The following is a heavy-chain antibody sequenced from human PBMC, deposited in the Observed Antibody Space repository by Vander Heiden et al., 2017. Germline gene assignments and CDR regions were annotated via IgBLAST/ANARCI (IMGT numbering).Heavy chain of an antibody. CDR3: ARRSNYVDY. J-gene: IGHJ4*02. Sequence: ELHLVQSGADVKKPGESLKIPSKRSGYSFTTYWIGWVRQMPGKGLEWMGIIYPGDSDTTYSPSFQGQVTISADKSISTAYLQWSSLKASDTAMYYCARRSNYVDYGGQGTLVTVSS. CDR2: IYPGDSDT. V-gene: IGHV5-51*01. CDR1: GYSFTTYW. D-gene: IGHD4-4*01.